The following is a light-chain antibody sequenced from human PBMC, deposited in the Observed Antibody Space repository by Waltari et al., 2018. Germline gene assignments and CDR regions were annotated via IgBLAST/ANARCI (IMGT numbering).Light chain of an antibody. V-gene: IGKV1-5*03. CDR3: QQYNSDSHS. Sequence: DIQMTQSPSSLSASVGDKVIITCRASQSMRTWLAWFQLKPGKAPKLLIYKASNLESGVPSRLSGSGSGTEFTLTISSLLPEDFATYYCQQYNSDSHSFGQGTRLEIK. J-gene: IGKJ2*01. CDR2: KAS. CDR1: QSMRTW.